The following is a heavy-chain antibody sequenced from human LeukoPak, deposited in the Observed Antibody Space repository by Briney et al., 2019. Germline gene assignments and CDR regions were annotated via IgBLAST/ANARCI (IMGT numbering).Heavy chain of an antibody. Sequence: GGSLRLSCVASGFTFSSYWMHWVRQDPRKGLVWVSRINGDGRNINYADSVRGRFTISRDNAKNTLYLQMNSLRAEDTAVYYCAKEPPPNWNGEDYWGQGTLVTVSS. CDR3: AKEPPPNWNGEDY. CDR1: GFTFSSYW. J-gene: IGHJ4*02. V-gene: IGHV3-74*01. CDR2: INGDGRNI. D-gene: IGHD1-20*01.